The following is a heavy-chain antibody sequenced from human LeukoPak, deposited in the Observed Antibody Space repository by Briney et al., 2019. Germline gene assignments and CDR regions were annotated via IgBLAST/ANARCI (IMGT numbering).Heavy chain of an antibody. CDR2: INPNSGGT. D-gene: IGHD2-2*01. CDR3: ARGERVVPAAYDY. V-gene: IGHV1-2*02. CDR1: GYTFTGYY. J-gene: IGHJ4*02. Sequence: GASVKVSCKASGYTFTGYYMHWVRQAPGQGLEWMGWINPNSGGTNYAQKFQGRVTMTRDTSISTAYMELSRPRSDDTAVYYCARGERVVPAAYDYWGQGTLVTVSS.